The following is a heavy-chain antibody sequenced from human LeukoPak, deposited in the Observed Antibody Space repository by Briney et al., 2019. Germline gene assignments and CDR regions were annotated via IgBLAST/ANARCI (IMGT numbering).Heavy chain of an antibody. CDR3: AREYSWGRNWFDP. CDR2: IYHSGSA. D-gene: IGHD2-15*01. Sequence: SETLSLTCAVSGGSIRSGGHSWSWIRQPPGKGLEWIEYIYHSGSAYYNPSLKSRVTMSADRSKNQFSLILKSVTAADTAVYYCAREYSWGRNWFDPWGQGTLVTVSS. V-gene: IGHV4-30-2*01. CDR1: GGSIRSGGHS. J-gene: IGHJ5*02.